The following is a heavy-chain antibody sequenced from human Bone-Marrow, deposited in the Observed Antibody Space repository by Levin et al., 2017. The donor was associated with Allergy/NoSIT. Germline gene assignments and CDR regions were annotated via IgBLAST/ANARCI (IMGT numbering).Heavy chain of an antibody. CDR2: ISKSGADT. J-gene: IGHJ6*02. CDR1: GFTFSDYA. CDR3: AKDGIKPTNYFGIDV. Sequence: GGSLRLSCLASGFTFSDYAMSWVRQAPGKGLEWVSAISKSGADTYYSGPAKGRFTISRDNSKNTLYLQMNSLRAEDTAVYFCAKDGIKPTNYFGIDVWGQGTTVAVSS. D-gene: IGHD5-12*01. V-gene: IGHV3-23*01.